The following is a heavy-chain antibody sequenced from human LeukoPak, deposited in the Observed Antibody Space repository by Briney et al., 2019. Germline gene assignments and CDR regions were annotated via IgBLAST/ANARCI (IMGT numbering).Heavy chain of an antibody. V-gene: IGHV1-69*01. CDR1: GGTFSSYA. D-gene: IGHD3-22*01. CDR3: ASDTLLAYYYDSSGYYLDY. Sequence: SVKVSCKASGGTFSSYAISWVRQAPGQGLEWMGGIIPIFGTANYAQKFQGRVTITADESTSTAYMELSSLRSEDTAVYYCASDTLLAYYYDSSGYYLDYWGQGTLVTVSS. CDR2: IIPIFGTA. J-gene: IGHJ4*02.